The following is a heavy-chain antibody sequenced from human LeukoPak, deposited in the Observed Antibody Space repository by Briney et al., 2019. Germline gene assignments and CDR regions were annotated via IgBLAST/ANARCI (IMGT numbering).Heavy chain of an antibody. J-gene: IGHJ4*02. CDR1: GGSISSSSYY. Sequence: SETLSLTCTVSGGSISSSSYYWGWIRQPPGKGLEWIGSIYYSGSTYYNPSLKSRVTISVDTSKNQFSLKLSSVTAADTAVYYCARGVTPDYWGLGALVTVSS. CDR2: IYYSGST. CDR3: ARGVTPDY. V-gene: IGHV4-39*01. D-gene: IGHD3-10*01.